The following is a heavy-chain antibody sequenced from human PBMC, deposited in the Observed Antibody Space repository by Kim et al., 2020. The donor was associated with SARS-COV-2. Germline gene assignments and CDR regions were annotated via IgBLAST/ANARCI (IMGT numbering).Heavy chain of an antibody. Sequence: SVKVSCKASGGTFSSYAISWVRQAPGQGLEWMGGIIPIFGTANYAQKFQGRVAITADESTSTAYMELSSLRSEDTAVYYCAREGQWLVLSRAFDIWGQGTMVTVSS. CDR2: IIPIFGTA. J-gene: IGHJ3*02. V-gene: IGHV1-69*13. CDR3: AREGQWLVLSRAFDI. CDR1: GGTFSSYA. D-gene: IGHD6-19*01.